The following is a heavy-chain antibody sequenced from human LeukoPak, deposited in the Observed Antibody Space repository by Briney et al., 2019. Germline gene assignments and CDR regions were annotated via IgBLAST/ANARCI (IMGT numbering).Heavy chain of an antibody. Sequence: GGSLRLSCAASGFTFSSYGMHRVRQAPGKGLEWVAVIGYDGRNKYYLDSVKGRFTISRDNSKNTLYLQMNSLRAEDTAVYYCARDRIRGGSFGLFDYWGQGTLVTVSS. CDR2: IGYDGRNK. CDR1: GFTFSSYG. CDR3: ARDRIRGGSFGLFDY. D-gene: IGHD3-16*01. V-gene: IGHV3-33*01. J-gene: IGHJ4*02.